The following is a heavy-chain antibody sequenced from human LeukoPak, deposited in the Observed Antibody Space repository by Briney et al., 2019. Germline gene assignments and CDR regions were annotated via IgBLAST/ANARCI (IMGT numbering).Heavy chain of an antibody. CDR3: AGGGMVFDI. V-gene: IGHV4-61*01. CDR2: IYYSGST. D-gene: IGHD3-10*01. CDR1: GGSVSSGSYY. Sequence: SETLSLTCTVSGGSVSSGSYYWSWIRQPPGKGLEWIGYIYYSGSTNYNPSLKSRVTISVDTSKNQFSLKLSSVTAADTAVYYCAGGGMVFDIWGQGTMVTVSS. J-gene: IGHJ3*02.